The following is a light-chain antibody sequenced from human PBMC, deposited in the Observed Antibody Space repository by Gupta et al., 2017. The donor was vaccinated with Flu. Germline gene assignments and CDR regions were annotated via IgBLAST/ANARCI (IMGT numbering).Light chain of an antibody. J-gene: IGLJ1*01. CDR2: KVS. CDR3: RSYTSSSTYV. V-gene: IGLV2-14*01. Sequence: QSALTQPASVSGSPGQSLTISCTGTSGDVGGYNYVSWYQQPPAKAPKLMIYKVSKRTSGVSNRFSGSPSDNTASLTISGLQAEDEDDYYCRSYTSSSTYVFGTGTKVTVL. CDR1: SGDVGGYNY.